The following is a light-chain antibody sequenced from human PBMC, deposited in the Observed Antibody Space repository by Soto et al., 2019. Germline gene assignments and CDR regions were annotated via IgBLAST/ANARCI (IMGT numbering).Light chain of an antibody. CDR1: QEIDRW. Sequence: DIQMTQSPSSVSASVGDRVTISCRASQEIDRWLAWFQHKPGKAHKLLISPASSLQSGVPSRFSGSGSGTDFTLTSASLQFEAFATYYCLQSDTFPYTFGLATKRESK. V-gene: IGKV1D-12*01. CDR3: LQSDTFPYT. CDR2: PAS. J-gene: IGKJ2*01.